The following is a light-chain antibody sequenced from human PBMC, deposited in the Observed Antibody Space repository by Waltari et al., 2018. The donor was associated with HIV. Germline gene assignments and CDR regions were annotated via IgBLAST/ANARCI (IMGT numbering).Light chain of an antibody. CDR2: ATT. V-gene: IGLV1-40*03. CDR3: QSYDNSLTSYV. Sequence: QSVLTQPPSVSGAPGQRVTISCSGNSSNIGAGFDVHWYQHLPGTAPKLLIYATTNRPSGVPVRFSGSKSGASASLAITGLQAEDEADYYCQSYDNSLTSYVFATGTRVTVL. J-gene: IGLJ1*01. CDR1: SSNIGAGFD.